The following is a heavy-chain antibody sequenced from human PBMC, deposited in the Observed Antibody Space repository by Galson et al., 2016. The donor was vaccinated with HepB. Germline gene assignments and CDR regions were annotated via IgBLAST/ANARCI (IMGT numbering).Heavy chain of an antibody. J-gene: IGHJ5*02. Sequence: SLRLSCAASGFTLNNYASNWVRQAPGKGLEWVALISYDGSNRYYGDPVRGRFAISRDTSKNTVYLQMNSLRPEDTAVYYCARDQGWEGGWFDPWGQGTLVTVSS. CDR1: GFTLNNYA. V-gene: IGHV3-30*09. CDR2: ISYDGSNR. CDR3: ARDQGWEGGWFDP. D-gene: IGHD1-26*01.